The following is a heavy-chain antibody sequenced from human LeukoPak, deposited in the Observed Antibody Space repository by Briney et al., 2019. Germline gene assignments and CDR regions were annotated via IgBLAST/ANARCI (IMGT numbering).Heavy chain of an antibody. J-gene: IGHJ5*02. CDR2: IYYSGNT. CDR3: ARRRDYNWFDP. CDR1: GGSISSSSYY. Sequence: PETLSLTCTVSGGSISSSSYYWGWIRQPPGKGLEWIGSIYYSGNTYYNPSLKSRVTISVDTSKNQFSLKLRSVTAADTAVYYCARRRDYNWFDPWGQGTLVTVSS. V-gene: IGHV4-39*01. D-gene: IGHD3/OR15-3a*01.